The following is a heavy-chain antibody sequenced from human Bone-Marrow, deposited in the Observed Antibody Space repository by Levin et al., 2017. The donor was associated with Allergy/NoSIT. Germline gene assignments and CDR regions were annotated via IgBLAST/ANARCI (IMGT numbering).Heavy chain of an antibody. CDR3: VKDKYTYGPMFDF. V-gene: IGHV3-9*01. D-gene: IGHD5-18*01. J-gene: IGHJ4*02. CDR1: GFTFNDYA. Sequence: SLKISCEASGFTFNDYAMHWVRQAPGKGLEWVSGISCGSGLISSASSVQGRFTISRDNVKNSLYLQMNSLRTEDTALYYCVKDKYTYGPMFDFWGQGTLVTVSS. CDR2: ISCGSGLI.